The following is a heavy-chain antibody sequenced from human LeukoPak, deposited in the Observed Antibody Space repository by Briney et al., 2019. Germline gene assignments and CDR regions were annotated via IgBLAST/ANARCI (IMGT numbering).Heavy chain of an antibody. CDR3: ASYSSGYGGS. V-gene: IGHV4-34*01. Sequence: SETLSLICAVYGGSFSGYYWSWIRQPPGKGLEWIGEINHSGSTNYNPSLKSRVTISVDTSKNQFSLKLSSVTAADTAVYYCASYSSGYGGSWGQGTLVTVSS. D-gene: IGHD5-12*01. CDR1: GGSFSGYY. J-gene: IGHJ5*02. CDR2: INHSGST.